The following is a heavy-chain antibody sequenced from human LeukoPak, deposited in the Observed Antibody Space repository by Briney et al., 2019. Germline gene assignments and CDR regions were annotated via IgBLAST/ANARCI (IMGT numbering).Heavy chain of an antibody. CDR2: IYYSGST. V-gene: IGHV4-39*02. D-gene: IGHD6-6*01. Sequence: SETLSLTCTVSGGSISSSSYYRGWIRQPPGKGLEWIGSIYYSGSTYYNPSLKSRVTISVDTSKNHFSLKLSSVTAADTAVYYCAGSQWYSSSSGGETFDYWGQGTLVTVSS. J-gene: IGHJ4*02. CDR3: AGSQWYSSSSGGETFDY. CDR1: GGSISSSSYY.